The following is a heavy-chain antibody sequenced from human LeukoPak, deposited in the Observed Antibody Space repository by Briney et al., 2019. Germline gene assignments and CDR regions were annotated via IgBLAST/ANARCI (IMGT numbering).Heavy chain of an antibody. CDR1: GGSISSYY. D-gene: IGHD2-2*01. CDR3: ARHEAYAGDIVVVPAASNWFDP. J-gene: IGHJ5*02. V-gene: IGHV4-59*01. Sequence: PSETLSLTCTVSGGSISSYYWSWIRQPPGKGLEWIGYIYYTGNTNYNPSLKSRITISVDTSKNQFSLRLNSVAAADTAVYYCARHEAYAGDIVVVPAASNWFDPWGQGTLVTVSS. CDR2: IYYTGNT.